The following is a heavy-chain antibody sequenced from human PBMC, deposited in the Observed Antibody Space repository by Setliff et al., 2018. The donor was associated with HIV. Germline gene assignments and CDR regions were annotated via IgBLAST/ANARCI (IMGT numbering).Heavy chain of an antibody. CDR3: ARILSSRGIIEAYYYAMDV. J-gene: IGHJ6*02. CDR2: INNRGDRT. V-gene: IGHV3-11*04. CDR1: GFTISNYY. D-gene: IGHD3-10*01. Sequence: GGSLRLSCAVSGFTISNYYMTWIRQAPGKGLEWVSGINNRGDRTGYADSLKGRFTTSRDNAKNSLYLQMNSLRAEDTAVYYCARILSSRGIIEAYYYAMDVWGQGTTVTVSS.